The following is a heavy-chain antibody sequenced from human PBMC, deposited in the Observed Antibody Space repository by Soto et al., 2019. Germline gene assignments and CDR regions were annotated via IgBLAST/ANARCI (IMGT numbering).Heavy chain of an antibody. CDR2: IIPIFGTA. Sequence: GPSVKVSCKASGGTFSSYAISWVRQAPGQGLEWMGGIIPIFGTANYAQKFQGRVTITADESTSTAYMELSSLRSEDTAVYYCARVWGYCSSTSCYTYYYGMDVWGQGTTVTVSS. CDR1: GGTFSSYA. CDR3: ARVWGYCSSTSCYTYYYGMDV. V-gene: IGHV1-69*13. J-gene: IGHJ6*02. D-gene: IGHD2-2*02.